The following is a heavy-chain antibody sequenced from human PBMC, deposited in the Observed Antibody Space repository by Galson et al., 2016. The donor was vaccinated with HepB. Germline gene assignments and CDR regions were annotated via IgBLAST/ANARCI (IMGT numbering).Heavy chain of an antibody. CDR1: GFTFSSYG. Sequence: SLRLSCAASGFTFSSYGMHWVRQAPGKGLEWVAVIWYDGQNKYYADSGKGRFTISRDNSKNTLYLQVNSLRVEDTAVYYCAGSSSRSYYFGINVWGQGTTVTVSS. D-gene: IGHD6-13*01. CDR3: AGSSSRSYYFGINV. J-gene: IGHJ6*02. V-gene: IGHV3-33*01. CDR2: IWYDGQNK.